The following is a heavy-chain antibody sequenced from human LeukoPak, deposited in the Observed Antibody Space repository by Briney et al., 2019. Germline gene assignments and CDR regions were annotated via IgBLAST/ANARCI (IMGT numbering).Heavy chain of an antibody. D-gene: IGHD6-19*01. CDR2: INPNSGGT. CDR1: GYTFTGYY. Sequence: ASVKVSCKASGYTFTGYYMHWVRQAPGQGLEWMGWINPNSGGTNYAQKFQGRVTMTRDTSISTAYMELSRLRSDDTAVYYCARDSVAGTLTNWFDPWGQGTLVTVSS. J-gene: IGHJ5*02. V-gene: IGHV1-2*02. CDR3: ARDSVAGTLTNWFDP.